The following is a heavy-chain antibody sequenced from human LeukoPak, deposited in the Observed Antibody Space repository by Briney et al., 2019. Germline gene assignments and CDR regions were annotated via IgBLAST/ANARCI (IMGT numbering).Heavy chain of an antibody. CDR3: ARVVTSDYDYYYGMDV. J-gene: IGHJ6*02. CDR2: INPNSGGT. V-gene: IGHV1-2*02. D-gene: IGHD2-21*02. Sequence: ASVKVSCKASGYTFTGYYMHWVRQAPGQGLEWMGWINPNSGGTNYAQKFQGRVTMTRDTSISTAYMELSRLRSDDTAVYYCARVVTSDYDYYYGMDVWGQGTTVTVSS. CDR1: GYTFTGYY.